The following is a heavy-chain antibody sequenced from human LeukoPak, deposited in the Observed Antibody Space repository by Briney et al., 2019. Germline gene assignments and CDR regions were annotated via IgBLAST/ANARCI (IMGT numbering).Heavy chain of an antibody. Sequence: GGSQRLSCAASGFKLSDHYIDWVRQAPGKGLEWVGRSRNKASSYTTEYAASVEGRFTISRDVSESSLYLQMNSLRTEDTAVYYCTRQYQGLLWAWGQGTLVTVSS. J-gene: IGHJ4*02. CDR3: TRQYQGLLWA. D-gene: IGHD3-10*01. CDR1: GFKLSDHY. CDR2: SRNKASSYTT. V-gene: IGHV3-72*01.